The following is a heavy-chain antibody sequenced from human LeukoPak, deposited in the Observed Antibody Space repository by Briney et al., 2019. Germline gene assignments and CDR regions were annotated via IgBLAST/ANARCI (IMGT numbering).Heavy chain of an antibody. CDR3: AKDRGSGYDLYYFDY. CDR1: GFTFSSYG. D-gene: IGHD5-12*01. J-gene: IGHJ4*02. Sequence: PGGSLRLSCAASGFTFSSYGMHWVRQAPGKGLEWVAVISYDGSNKYYADSVKGRFTISRDNSKNTLYLQMNSLRAEDTAVYYCAKDRGSGYDLYYFDYWGREPWSPSPQ. CDR2: ISYDGSNK. V-gene: IGHV3-30*18.